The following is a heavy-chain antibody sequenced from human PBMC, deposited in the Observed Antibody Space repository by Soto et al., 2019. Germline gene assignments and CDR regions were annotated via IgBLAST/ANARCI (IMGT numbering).Heavy chain of an antibody. D-gene: IGHD1-26*01. V-gene: IGHV4-59*01. CDR3: ARSYSGTFYGYDT. CDR2: VFYTGST. Sequence: PSETLSLTCTVSGGSISSYHWSWIRQSPGKGLEWIGYVFYTGSTKYNPALKRRVTTSVDTSKNQFSLKLSSVSAADTGLYYCARSYSGTFYGYDTWGQGILVTVSS. CDR1: GGSISSYH. J-gene: IGHJ5*02.